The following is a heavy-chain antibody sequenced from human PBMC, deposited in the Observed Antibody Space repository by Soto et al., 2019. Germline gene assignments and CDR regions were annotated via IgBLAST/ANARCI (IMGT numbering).Heavy chain of an antibody. CDR1: GGSISSGDHY. Sequence: SETLSLTCTVSGGSISSGDHYWSWIRQPPGKGLEWIGYIYYSGGTDYNPSLKSRVSISIDTSKNQFSLKLSSVTAADTAVYYCARGGGRCSSTSCYTTPPFYYGMDVWGQGTTVTVSS. J-gene: IGHJ6*02. V-gene: IGHV4-30-4*01. D-gene: IGHD2-2*01. CDR2: IYYSGGT. CDR3: ARGGGRCSSTSCYTTPPFYYGMDV.